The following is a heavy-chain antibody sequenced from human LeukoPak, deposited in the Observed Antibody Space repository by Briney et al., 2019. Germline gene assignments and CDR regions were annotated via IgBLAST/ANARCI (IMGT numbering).Heavy chain of an antibody. V-gene: IGHV3-53*01. CDR2: IYSGGGT. Sequence: GGSLRLSCAVSGFTDNTNCMNWVRQAPGKGLEWVSVIYSGGGTDYPDSVKGRFTISRDNSDNTLFLQMNSLRAEDTALYYCARHDCGSGPFDYWGQGTLVTVS. J-gene: IGHJ4*02. CDR3: ARHDCGSGPFDY. D-gene: IGHD2-21*01. CDR1: GFTDNTNC.